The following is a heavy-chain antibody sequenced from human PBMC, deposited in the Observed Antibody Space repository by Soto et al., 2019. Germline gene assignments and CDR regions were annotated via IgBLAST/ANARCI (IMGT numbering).Heavy chain of an antibody. Sequence: EVQLLESGGGLVQPGGSLRLSCAASGFIFRNYAMSWVRQPPGKGLEWVSSISGGGGDTYYADSAKGRFTISRDSSRNTLYLQMNSLRAEDTAVYYCAKTYDSSGSGEDWGQGTLVTVSS. CDR3: AKTYDSSGSGED. CDR2: ISGGGGDT. D-gene: IGHD3-22*01. CDR1: GFIFRNYA. V-gene: IGHV3-23*01. J-gene: IGHJ4*02.